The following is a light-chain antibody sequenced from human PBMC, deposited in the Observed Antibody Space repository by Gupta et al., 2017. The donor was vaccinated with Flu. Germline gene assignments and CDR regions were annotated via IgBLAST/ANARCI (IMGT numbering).Light chain of an antibody. CDR3: QGCDSDIDDPH. CDR1: SVGGKD. Sequence: RTGGEANSVGGKDVHWYQLIPGQAPTLVIHADSNRPSGVPERFSGSNSGNTASLTINGVEAGDEADYYCQGCDSDIDDPHFGGGTKLTVL. V-gene: IGLV3-21*01. CDR2: ADS. J-gene: IGLJ2*01.